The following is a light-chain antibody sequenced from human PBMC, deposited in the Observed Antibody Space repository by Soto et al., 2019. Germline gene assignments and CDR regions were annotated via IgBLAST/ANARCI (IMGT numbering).Light chain of an antibody. V-gene: IGKV3-11*01. CDR1: QSVSSY. Sequence: EIVLTQSPATLSLSPGERATLSCRASQSVSSYLDWYQQKPGQAPRLLIYDASNRATGIPARFSGSGSGTDFTLTISSREPEDFAVYYCQQRSNWPVTFGHGTRVEIK. CDR2: DAS. J-gene: IGKJ1*01. CDR3: QQRSNWPVT.